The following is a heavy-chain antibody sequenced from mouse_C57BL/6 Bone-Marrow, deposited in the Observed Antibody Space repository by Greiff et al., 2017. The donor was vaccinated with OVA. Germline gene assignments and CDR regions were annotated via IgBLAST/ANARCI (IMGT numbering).Heavy chain of an antibody. CDR3: ERLYYGSLYYFDY. V-gene: IGHV1-63*01. D-gene: IGHD1-1*01. CDR2: IYPGGGYT. CDR1: GYTFTNYW. J-gene: IGHJ2*01. Sequence: QVQLQQSGAELVRPGTSVKMSCKASGYTFTNYWIGWAKQRPGHGLEWIGDIYPGGGYTNYNEKFKGKATVTADKSSSTAYMQFSSLTSEDSAIYYCERLYYGSLYYFDYWGQGTTLTVSS.